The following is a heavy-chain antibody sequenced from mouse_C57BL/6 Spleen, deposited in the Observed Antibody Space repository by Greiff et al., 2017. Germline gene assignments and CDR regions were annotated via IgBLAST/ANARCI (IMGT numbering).Heavy chain of an antibody. J-gene: IGHJ2*01. CDR3: ARGVNWDPSFDY. D-gene: IGHD4-1*01. Sequence: QVQLKQPGAELVTPGASVKLSCTASGYTFTSYSMHWVQQRPGRGLEWIGRIDPSSGGNTYYEPFTSKATRTVDKPTSRAYMQISSRTSEDSAVYYCARGVNWDPSFDYWGQGTTLTVSA. CDR2: IDPSSGGN. V-gene: IGHV1-72*01. CDR1: GYTFTSYS.